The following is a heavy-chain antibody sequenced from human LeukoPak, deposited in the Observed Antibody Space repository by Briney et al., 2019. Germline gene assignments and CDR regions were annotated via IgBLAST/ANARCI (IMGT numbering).Heavy chain of an antibody. CDR3: ARGSTRADDY. D-gene: IGHD2/OR15-2a*01. CDR1: GASISNHY. CDR2: VHHNGDT. V-gene: IGHV4-59*11. J-gene: IGHJ4*02. Sequence: SETQSLTCTVSGASISNHYWSWIRQSPGKGLEWIGYVHHNGDTNYNPSLKSRVATSVDTSRNQFSLTLYSVSAADTAVYYCARGSTRADDYWGQGTLVTVSS.